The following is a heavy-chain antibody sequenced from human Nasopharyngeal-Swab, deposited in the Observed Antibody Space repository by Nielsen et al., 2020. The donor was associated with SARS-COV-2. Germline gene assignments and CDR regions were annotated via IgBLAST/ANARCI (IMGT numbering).Heavy chain of an antibody. CDR3: ARGSPRSGMDV. V-gene: IGHV4-31*03. CDR1: GGSISSGGYY. D-gene: IGHD6-6*01. Sequence: SETLSLTCTVSGGSISSGGYYWSWIRQHPGKGLEWIGYIYYSGSTYYNPSLKSRVTISVDTSKNQSSLKLSSVTAADTAVYYCARGSPRSGMDVWGQGTTVTVSS. J-gene: IGHJ6*02. CDR2: IYYSGST.